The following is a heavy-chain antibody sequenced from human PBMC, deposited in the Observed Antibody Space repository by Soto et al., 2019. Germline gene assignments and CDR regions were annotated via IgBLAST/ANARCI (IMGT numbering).Heavy chain of an antibody. D-gene: IGHD3-9*01. V-gene: IGHV1-46*01. J-gene: IGHJ5*02. CDR2: INPSGGST. Sequence: GAPVKVYCKAAGYSFTSYYMHWVRQAPGQGLEWMGIINPSGGSTSYAQKFQGRVTMTRDTSTSTVYMELSSLRSEDTDVFYCARAPMTGDWFDPRGEGTLVTVSS. CDR1: GYSFTSYY. CDR3: ARAPMTGDWFDP.